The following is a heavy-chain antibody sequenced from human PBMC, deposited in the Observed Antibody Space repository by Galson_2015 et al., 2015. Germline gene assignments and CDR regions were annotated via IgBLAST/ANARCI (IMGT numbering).Heavy chain of an antibody. Sequence: SLRLSCAASGFTFSSYAMHWVRQAPGKGLEWVAVISYDGSNKYYADSVKGRFTISRDNSKNTLYLQMNSLRAEDTAVYYCARDWGRDFDWLLNYWGQGTLVTVSS. CDR2: ISYDGSNK. CDR3: ARDWGRDFDWLLNY. J-gene: IGHJ4*02. CDR1: GFTFSSYA. V-gene: IGHV3-30-3*01. D-gene: IGHD3-9*01.